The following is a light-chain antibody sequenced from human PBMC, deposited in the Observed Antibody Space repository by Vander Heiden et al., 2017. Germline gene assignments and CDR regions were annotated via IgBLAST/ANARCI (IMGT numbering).Light chain of an antibody. V-gene: IGKV3-15*01. CDR1: QSVTNK. CDR3: LQDKDWGRT. Sequence: EILMTQSLATLSVSPGESAILYCRASQSVTNKLAWYQQKPGQAPRFLIDAASTSTTGIPATFSGGASGTEFSLTMSSMHSDDFAVYYSLQDKDWGRTFGQGTRMEIK. J-gene: IGKJ5*01. CDR2: AAS.